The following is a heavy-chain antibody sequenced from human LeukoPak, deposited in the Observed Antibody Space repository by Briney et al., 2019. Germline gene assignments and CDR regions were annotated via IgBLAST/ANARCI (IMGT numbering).Heavy chain of an antibody. V-gene: IGHV4-4*07. CDR1: GGSISSYY. Sequence: PSETLSLTCTVSGGSISSYYWSWIRQPAGKGLEWIGRIYSSGSTNYSPSLKSRITMSVDTSKNQFSLKLSSVTAADTAVYYCARGIVDDTLGYFDYWGQGTLVTVSS. D-gene: IGHD5-12*01. CDR3: ARGIVDDTLGYFDY. CDR2: IYSSGST. J-gene: IGHJ4*02.